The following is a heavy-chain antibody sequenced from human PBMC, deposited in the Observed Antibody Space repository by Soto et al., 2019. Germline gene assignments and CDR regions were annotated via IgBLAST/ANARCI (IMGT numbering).Heavy chain of an antibody. CDR3: ATIRGLRVAAFDI. V-gene: IGHV4-31*03. J-gene: IGHJ3*02. Sequence: KTSETLSLTCTVSGGSISSGGYYWSWIRQHPGKGLEWIGYIYYSGSTYYNPSLKSRVTISVDTSKNQFSLKLSSVTAADTAVYYCATIRGLRVAAFDIWGQGTMVTVSS. CDR1: GGSISSGGYY. D-gene: IGHD5-12*01. CDR2: IYYSGST.